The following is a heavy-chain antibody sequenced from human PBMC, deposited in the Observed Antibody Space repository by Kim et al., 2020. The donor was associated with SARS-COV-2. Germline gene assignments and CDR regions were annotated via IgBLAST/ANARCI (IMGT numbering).Heavy chain of an antibody. CDR2: IIPIFGTA. D-gene: IGHD2-15*01. V-gene: IGHV1-69*13. J-gene: IGHJ4*02. CDR3: ARGRDIVVVVAATGFDY. Sequence: SVKVSCKASGGTFSSYAISWVRQAPGQGLEWMGGIIPIFGTANYAQKFQGRVTITADESTSTAYMELSSLRSEDTAVYYCARGRDIVVVVAATGFDYWGQGTLVTVSS. CDR1: GGTFSSYA.